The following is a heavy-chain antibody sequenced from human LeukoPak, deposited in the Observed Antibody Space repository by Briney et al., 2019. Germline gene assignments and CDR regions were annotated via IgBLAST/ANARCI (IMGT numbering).Heavy chain of an antibody. CDR1: GFTVSSNY. V-gene: IGHV3-53*01. Sequence: QAGGSLRLSCAAPGFTVSSNYMSWVRQAPGKGLEWVSVIYSGGNTYYADSVKGRFTISRDNSKNTLYLQMNSLRAEDTAVYYCARDRNYYGMDVWGQGTTVTVSS. CDR3: ARDRNYYGMDV. CDR2: IYSGGNT. J-gene: IGHJ6*02.